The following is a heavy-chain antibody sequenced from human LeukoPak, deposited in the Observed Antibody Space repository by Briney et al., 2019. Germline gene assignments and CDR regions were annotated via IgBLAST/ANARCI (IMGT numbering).Heavy chain of an antibody. Sequence: ASVKVSCKASGYTFTSYGITWVRQAPGQGLEWMGWISPNTGDTVSAQKLQDRVTMTTDTSTSTAFMELRSLRFDDTAVYFCARAPFGTAFGPGDYWGQGTLVTVSS. CDR2: ISPNTGDT. CDR1: GYTFTSYG. D-gene: IGHD3-3*02. J-gene: IGHJ4*02. V-gene: IGHV1-18*01. CDR3: ARAPFGTAFGPGDY.